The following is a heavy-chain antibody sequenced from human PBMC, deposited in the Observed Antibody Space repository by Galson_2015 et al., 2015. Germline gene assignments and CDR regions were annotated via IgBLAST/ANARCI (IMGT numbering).Heavy chain of an antibody. Sequence: CAISGDSVSSNSGAWSWIRQSPSRGLEWLGRTYYRSKWYNDYSVSVKSRITINPDTSKNQFSLQLNSVTPEDTAVYYCAKWYHVLRYFGYWGQGTLVTVSS. V-gene: IGHV6-1*01. CDR1: GDSVSSNSGA. D-gene: IGHD2-15*01. CDR3: AKWYHVLRYFGY. J-gene: IGHJ4*02. CDR2: TYYRSKWYN.